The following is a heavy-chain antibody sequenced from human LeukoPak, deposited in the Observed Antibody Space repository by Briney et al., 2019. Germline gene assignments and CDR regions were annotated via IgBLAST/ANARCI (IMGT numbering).Heavy chain of an antibody. J-gene: IGHJ4*02. D-gene: IGHD3-10*01. CDR1: GFTFSSYE. V-gene: IGHV3-48*03. CDR2: ISSSGSTI. CDR3: AKDARSDLLWFGEYDY. Sequence: GGSLRLSCAASGFTFSSYEMNWVRQAPGKGLEWVSYISSSGSTIYYADSVKGRFTISRDNSKNTLYLQMNSLRAEDTAVYYCAKDARSDLLWFGEYDYWGQGTLVTVSS.